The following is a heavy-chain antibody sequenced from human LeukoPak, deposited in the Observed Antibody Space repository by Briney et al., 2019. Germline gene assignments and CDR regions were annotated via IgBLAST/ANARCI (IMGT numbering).Heavy chain of an antibody. D-gene: IGHD3-10*01. CDR1: GFTFSSDS. CDR2: ISSSSSTI. V-gene: IGHV3-48*01. CDR3: ARGGAHHYGSGGDY. Sequence: PGGSLRLSCAASGFTFSSDSMNWVRQAPGKGLERVSYISSSSSTIYYADSVKGRFTISRDNAKNSRYLQMNSLRAEDTAVYYCARGGAHHYGSGGDYWGQGTLVTVSS. J-gene: IGHJ4*02.